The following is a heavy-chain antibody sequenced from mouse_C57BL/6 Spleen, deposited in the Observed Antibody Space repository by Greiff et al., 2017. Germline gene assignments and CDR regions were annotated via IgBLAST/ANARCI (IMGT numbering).Heavy chain of an antibody. CDR3: ARGNDGGDYYAMDY. Sequence: QVQLKESGAELVRPGASVKLSCKASGYTFTDYYINWVKQRPGQGLEWIARIDPGSGNNYYNETFKGKAPLTAENSSSTAYMQLSSLTSEDSAVYCCARGNDGGDYYAMDYWGQGTSVTVSS. V-gene: IGHV1-76*01. D-gene: IGHD2-3*01. CDR1: GYTFTDYY. J-gene: IGHJ4*01. CDR2: IDPGSGNN.